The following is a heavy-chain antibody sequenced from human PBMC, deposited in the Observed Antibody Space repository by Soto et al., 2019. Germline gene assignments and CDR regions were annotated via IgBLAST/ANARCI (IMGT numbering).Heavy chain of an antibody. V-gene: IGHV3-33*01. D-gene: IGHD5-12*01. CDR1: GFTFSGYG. CDR3: AREGKDIVATIRPYYSDY. J-gene: IGHJ4*02. CDR2: IWYDGSNK. Sequence: QVQLVESGGGVVQPGRSLRLSCATSGFTFSGYGMHWVRQAPGKGLEWVAVIWYDGSNKYYADSVKGRFTISRDNSKNTLYLQMNSLRTEDTAVYYCAREGKDIVATIRPYYSDYWGQGTLVTVSS.